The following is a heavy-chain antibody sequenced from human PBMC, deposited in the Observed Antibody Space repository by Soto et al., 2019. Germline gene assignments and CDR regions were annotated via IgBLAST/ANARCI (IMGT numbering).Heavy chain of an antibody. Sequence: PSETLSLTCAVYDGSFSGYYWTWIRQPPGTGLEWIGEINHSGSTNYNPSLKSRVTISVDTSKNQFSLKLTSVTAAGTAVYYCARDKITGLFDYWGQGTLVTVS. CDR3: ARDKITGLFDY. J-gene: IGHJ4*02. CDR2: INHSGST. V-gene: IGHV4-34*01. D-gene: IGHD2-8*02. CDR1: DGSFSGYY.